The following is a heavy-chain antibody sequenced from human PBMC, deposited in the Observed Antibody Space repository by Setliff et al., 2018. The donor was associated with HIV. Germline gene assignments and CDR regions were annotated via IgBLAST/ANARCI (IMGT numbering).Heavy chain of an antibody. Sequence: PSETLSLTCAVYGGSFSGYYWSWIRQPPGKGLEWIGEINHSGNTNYNPSLKSRLIISVDTSKKQFSLKRRSVTAADTAIYYCARTSSKFYAGNGMDVWGKGTTVTVSS. CDR2: INHSGNT. V-gene: IGHV4-34*01. D-gene: IGHD6-13*01. CDR3: ARTSSKFYAGNGMDV. J-gene: IGHJ6*04. CDR1: GGSFSGYY.